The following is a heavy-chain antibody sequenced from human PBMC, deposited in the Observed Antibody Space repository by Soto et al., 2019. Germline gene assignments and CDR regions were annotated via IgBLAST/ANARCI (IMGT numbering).Heavy chain of an antibody. CDR2: INSDGSST. CDR3: ARPGGRRYDILTGSDAFDI. J-gene: IGHJ3*02. D-gene: IGHD3-9*01. V-gene: IGHV3-74*01. CDR1: GFTFSSYW. Sequence: GGSLRLSCAASGFTFSSYWMHWVRQAPGKGLVWVSRINSDGSSTSYADSVKGRFTISRDNAKNTLYLQMNSLRAEDTAVYYCARPGGRRYDILTGSDAFDIWGQGTMVTVSS.